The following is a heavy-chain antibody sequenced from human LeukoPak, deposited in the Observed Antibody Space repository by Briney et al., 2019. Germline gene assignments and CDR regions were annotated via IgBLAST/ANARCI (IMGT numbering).Heavy chain of an antibody. J-gene: IGHJ4*02. V-gene: IGHV1-2*02. Sequence: ASVKVSCKASGYTFTGQFIHWLRQAPGQDLEWMGWIDPPSGVPHFAQKFQDTVTMTRDTSIATAYLEVHRLKPDDTAVYYCARSGFSTGFYLDFWGQGTLISVSS. D-gene: IGHD2-8*02. CDR3: ARSGFSTGFYLDF. CDR2: IDPPSGVP. CDR1: GYTFTGQF.